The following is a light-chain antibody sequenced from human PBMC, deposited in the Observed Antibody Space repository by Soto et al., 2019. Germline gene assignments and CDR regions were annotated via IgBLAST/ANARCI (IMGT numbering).Light chain of an antibody. V-gene: IGKV3-11*01. CDR1: QSISGY. CDR3: QQRSNSPWT. Sequence: DIVLSQSPATLSLSPRQRATLSCRASQSISGYLAWYQQKPGQAPRLLIYDASNRATGIPVRCSSSWSGADYILIVSSLEAEDVAVYYYQQRSNSPWTFGQGTRLEIK. CDR2: DAS. J-gene: IGKJ5*01.